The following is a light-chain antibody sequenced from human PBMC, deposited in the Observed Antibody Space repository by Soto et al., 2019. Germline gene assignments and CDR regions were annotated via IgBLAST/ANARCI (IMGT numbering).Light chain of an antibody. CDR3: CSYAGSKGDV. Sequence: QSALTQPRSVSGSPGQSVTISCTGTSRDVGGYNYVSWYQQHPGKSPKLMIYDVTMRPSGVPARFSGSKSGNTASLTISGLQAEDEADYCCCSYAGSKGDVFGTGTKVTVL. J-gene: IGLJ1*01. V-gene: IGLV2-11*01. CDR1: SRDVGGYNY. CDR2: DVT.